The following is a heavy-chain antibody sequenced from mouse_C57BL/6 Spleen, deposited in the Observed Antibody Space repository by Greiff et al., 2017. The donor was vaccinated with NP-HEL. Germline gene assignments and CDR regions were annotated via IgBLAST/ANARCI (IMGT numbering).Heavy chain of an antibody. CDR1: GYAFSSYW. CDR3: ARSLYYSNYHYAMDY. V-gene: IGHV1-80*01. Sequence: VQLQQSGAELVKPGASVKISCKASGYAFSSYWMNWVKQRPGKGLEWIGQIYPGDGDTNYNGKFKGKATLTADKSSSTAYMQLSSLTSEDSAVYFCARSLYYSNYHYAMDYWGQGTSVTVSS. J-gene: IGHJ4*01. D-gene: IGHD2-5*01. CDR2: IYPGDGDT.